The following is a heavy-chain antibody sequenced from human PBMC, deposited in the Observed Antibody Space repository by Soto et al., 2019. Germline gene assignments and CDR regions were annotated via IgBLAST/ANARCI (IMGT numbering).Heavy chain of an antibody. D-gene: IGHD1-1*01. CDR1: GFTFSSYA. CDR2: ISGSGGST. Sequence: PGGSLRLSCAASGFTFSSYAMSWVRQAPGKGLEWVSAISGSGGSTCYADSVKGRFTISRDNAKNTLYLQMNSLGAEDTAVYFCAREGALKMATGAFDTWGQGTMVTVSS. V-gene: IGHV3-23*01. J-gene: IGHJ3*02. CDR3: AREGALKMATGAFDT.